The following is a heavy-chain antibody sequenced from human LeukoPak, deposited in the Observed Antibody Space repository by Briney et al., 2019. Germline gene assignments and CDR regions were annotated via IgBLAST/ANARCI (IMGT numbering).Heavy chain of an antibody. CDR1: GYTFTSYG. CDR2: ISAYNGNT. J-gene: IGHJ4*02. CDR3: ARAYTMVHHFDY. Sequence: ASVRVTCKASGYTFTSYGISWVRQAPGQGLEWMGWISAYNGNTNYAQKLQGRVTMTTDTSTSTAYMELRSLRSDDTAVYYCARAYTMVHHFDYWGQGTLVTVSS. D-gene: IGHD3-10*01. V-gene: IGHV1-18*01.